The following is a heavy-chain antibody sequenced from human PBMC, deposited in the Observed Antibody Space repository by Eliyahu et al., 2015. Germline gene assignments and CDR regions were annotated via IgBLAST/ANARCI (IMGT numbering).Heavy chain of an antibody. CDR1: GFTFSSYG. V-gene: IGHV3-30*18. J-gene: IGHJ4*02. CDR2: ISYDGSNK. CDR3: AKDHPGCYFDY. D-gene: IGHD2-15*01. Sequence: QVQLVESGGGVVQPGRSLRLSCAASGFTFSSYGMHWVRQAPGKGLEWVAVISYDGSNKYYADSVKGRFTISRDNSKNTLYLQMNSLRAEDTAVYYCAKDHPGCYFDYWGQGTLVTVSS.